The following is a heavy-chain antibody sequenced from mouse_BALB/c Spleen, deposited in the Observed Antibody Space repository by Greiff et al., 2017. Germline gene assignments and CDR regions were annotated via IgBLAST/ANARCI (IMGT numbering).Heavy chain of an antibody. CDR3: ARYRGYYYGSSPSAMDY. D-gene: IGHD1-1*01. J-gene: IGHJ4*01. V-gene: IGHV3-8*02. Sequence: VQLKESGPSLVKPSQTLSLTCSVTGDSITSGYWNWIRKFPGNKLEYMGYISYSGSTYYNPSLKSRISITRDTSKNQYYLQLNSVTTEDTATYYCARYRGYYYGSSPSAMDYWGQGTSVTVSS. CDR2: ISYSGST. CDR1: GDSITSGY.